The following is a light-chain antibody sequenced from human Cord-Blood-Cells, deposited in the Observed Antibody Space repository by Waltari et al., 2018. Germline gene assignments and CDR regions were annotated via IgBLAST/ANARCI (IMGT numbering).Light chain of an antibody. J-gene: IGKJ2*03. CDR3: QQYNSYPYS. Sequence: DIQMTQSPSTLSASVGDTLTITCLASQSISSWLAWYQQKPGKAPKLLIYKASSLESGVPSRFSGSGSGTEFTLTISSLQPDDFATYYCQQYNSYPYSFGQGTKLEIK. CDR1: QSISSW. CDR2: KAS. V-gene: IGKV1-5*03.